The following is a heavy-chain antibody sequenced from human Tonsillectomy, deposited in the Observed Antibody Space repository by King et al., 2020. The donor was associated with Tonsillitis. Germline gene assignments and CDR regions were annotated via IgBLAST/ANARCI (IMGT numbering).Heavy chain of an antibody. Sequence: VQLQESGPGLVKPSETLSLTCIVSGGSISSYYWTWIRQPPGKGLEWIGYIYYSGSTNYNPSLKSRVTISVDTSKNQFSLKLSSVTAADTAMYYCARQTYYYVSSGNSDTFDIWGHGTMVAVSS. J-gene: IGHJ3*02. D-gene: IGHD3-22*01. V-gene: IGHV4-59*08. CDR1: GGSISSYY. CDR3: ARQTYYYVSSGNSDTFDI. CDR2: IYYSGST.